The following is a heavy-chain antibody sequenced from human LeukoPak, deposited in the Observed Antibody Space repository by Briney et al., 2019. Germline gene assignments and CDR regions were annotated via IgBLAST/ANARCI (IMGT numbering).Heavy chain of an antibody. D-gene: IGHD3-3*01. V-gene: IGHV1-2*02. CDR3: ARAHDFWTEFDP. CDR1: GYTFTGYY. J-gene: IGHJ5*02. Sequence: ASVKVSCKASGYTFTGYYMHWVRQAPGQGLEWMGWINPNSGGTNYARKFQGRVTMTRDTSISTAYMELSRLRSDDTAVYYCARAHDFWTEFDPWGQGTLVTVSS. CDR2: INPNSGGT.